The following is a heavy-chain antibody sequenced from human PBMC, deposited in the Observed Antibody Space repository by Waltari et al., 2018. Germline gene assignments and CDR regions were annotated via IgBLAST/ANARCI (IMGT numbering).Heavy chain of an antibody. CDR2: IIPIFGTA. Sequence: QVQLVQSGAEVKKPGSSVKVSCKASGGTFSSYAISWVRQAPGQGLEWMGGIIPIFGTANSAQKFQGRVTITADESTSTAYMELSSLRSEDTAVYYCATVRRKGYYYYYGMDVWGQGTTVTVSS. V-gene: IGHV1-69*13. D-gene: IGHD3-16*02. CDR1: GGTFSSYA. J-gene: IGHJ6*02. CDR3: ATVRRKGYYYYYGMDV.